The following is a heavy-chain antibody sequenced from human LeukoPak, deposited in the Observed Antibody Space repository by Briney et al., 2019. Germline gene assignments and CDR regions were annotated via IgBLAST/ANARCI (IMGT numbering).Heavy chain of an antibody. D-gene: IGHD5-18*01. J-gene: IGHJ4*02. Sequence: GGSLRLSCAASGFTVSTNYMTWVRQAPGKGLEWVSVIHNDGTTYYADSVKGRFTISRDNSKNTLYLQMNSLRAEDTAVYYCARGNSHGYNSDYWGQGTLVTVSS. V-gene: IGHV3-53*01. CDR2: IHNDGTT. CDR3: ARGNSHGYNSDY. CDR1: GFTVSTNY.